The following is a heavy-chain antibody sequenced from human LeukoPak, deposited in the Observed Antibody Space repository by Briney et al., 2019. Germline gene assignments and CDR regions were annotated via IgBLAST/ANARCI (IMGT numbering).Heavy chain of an antibody. V-gene: IGHV1-2*02. Sequence: GAAVKVSCKASGYTFTGYYMHWVRQAPGQGLEWMGWINPNSGGTNYAQKFQGRVSMTRDTSISTAYMELSRLRSDDTAVYYCARRHGSVSVGAFDIWGQGTMVTVSS. CDR1: GYTFTGYY. D-gene: IGHD5/OR15-5a*01. J-gene: IGHJ3*02. CDR2: INPNSGGT. CDR3: ARRHGSVSVGAFDI.